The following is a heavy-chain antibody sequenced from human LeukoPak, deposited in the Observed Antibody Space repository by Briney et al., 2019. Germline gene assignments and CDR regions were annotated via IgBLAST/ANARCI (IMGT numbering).Heavy chain of an antibody. CDR1: GGTFSSYA. J-gene: IGHJ5*02. CDR2: IIPIFGTA. D-gene: IGHD3-10*01. V-gene: IGHV1-69*05. Sequence: SVKVSCKASGGTFSSYAISWVRQAPGQGLEWMGRIIPIFGTANYARKFQGRVTITTGASTSTAYMELSSLRSEDTAVYYCARGGYYGSGSYYKLGENWFDPWGQGTLVTVSS. CDR3: ARGGYYGSGSYYKLGENWFDP.